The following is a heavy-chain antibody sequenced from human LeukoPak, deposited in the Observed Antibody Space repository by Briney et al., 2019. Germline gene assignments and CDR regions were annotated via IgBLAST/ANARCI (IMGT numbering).Heavy chain of an antibody. Sequence: SETLSLTCAVYGGSFSGYYWSWIRQPPGKGLEWVGEINHSGSTNYNPSLKSRVTISVDTSKNQFSLKLSSVTAADTAVYYCARGGRQQLVPYYYYGMDVWGQGTTVTVSS. D-gene: IGHD6-13*01. J-gene: IGHJ6*02. V-gene: IGHV4-34*01. CDR3: ARGGRQQLVPYYYYGMDV. CDR2: INHSGST. CDR1: GGSFSGYY.